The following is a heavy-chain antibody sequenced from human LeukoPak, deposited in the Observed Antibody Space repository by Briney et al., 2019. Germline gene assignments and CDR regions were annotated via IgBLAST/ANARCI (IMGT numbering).Heavy chain of an antibody. CDR2: IYSSGST. Sequence: SETLSLTCSVSGGSISGYYWSWIRQPAGKGLEWIGRIYSSGSTNYNPSLKSRVTMSVDTSKRQFSLKLSSVTAADTALYYCARDYDYWGQGTLVTVSS. J-gene: IGHJ4*02. CDR1: GGSISGYY. CDR3: ARDYDY. V-gene: IGHV4-4*07.